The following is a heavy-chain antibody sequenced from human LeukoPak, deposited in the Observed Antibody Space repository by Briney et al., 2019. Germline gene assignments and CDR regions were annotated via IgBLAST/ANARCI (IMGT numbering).Heavy chain of an antibody. CDR3: ARTGGSGYDYSVGSGWSRGYFDY. CDR2: ISPNSGST. CDR1: GYTFTGYY. J-gene: IGHJ4*02. V-gene: IGHV1-2*02. Sequence: ASVKVSCKASGYTFTGYYMHWVRQAPGQGLEWMGWISPNSGSTNYAEKFQGRVTITADESTSTVYLELSSLRSEDTAVYYCARTGGSGYDYSVGSGWSRGYFDYWGQGTLVTVSS. D-gene: IGHD5-12*01.